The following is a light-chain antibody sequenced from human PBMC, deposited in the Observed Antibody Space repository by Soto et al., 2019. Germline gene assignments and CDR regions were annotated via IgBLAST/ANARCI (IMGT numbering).Light chain of an antibody. Sequence: DIQMTQFPSALSASVRDRVTITRRASQNVNNWLAWYQHKPGKAPQLLIYDASVLEAGVPSRFSGSGSGTEFTLAISGLQSDDFATYSCQQYNTYWTLGPGTKVDTK. V-gene: IGKV1-5*01. CDR1: QNVNNW. J-gene: IGKJ1*01. CDR3: QQYNTYWT. CDR2: DAS.